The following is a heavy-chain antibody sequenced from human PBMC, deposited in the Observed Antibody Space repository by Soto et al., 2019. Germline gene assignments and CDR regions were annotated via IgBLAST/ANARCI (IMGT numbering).Heavy chain of an antibody. CDR1: GGSFSDYY. Sequence: SETLSLTCAVYGGSFSDYYWSWIRQPPGKGLEWIGEINHSGSTNYNPSLKSRVTISVDTSKNQFSLKLSSVTAEDTAVYYCTRARESLLLWFGELLYPRNVPYGMDVWGQGTTVTVSS. D-gene: IGHD3-10*01. CDR3: TRARESLLLWFGELLYPRNVPYGMDV. V-gene: IGHV4-34*01. J-gene: IGHJ6*02. CDR2: INHSGST.